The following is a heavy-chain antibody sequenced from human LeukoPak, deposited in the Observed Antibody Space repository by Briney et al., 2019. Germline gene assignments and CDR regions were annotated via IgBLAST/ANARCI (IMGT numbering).Heavy chain of an antibody. V-gene: IGHV4-61*02. D-gene: IGHD3-10*01. CDR3: ARDFKWFGESYHYYYMDV. CDR2: IYTSGST. Sequence: SETLSLTCTVSGGSISSSSYYWGWIRQPAGKGLEWIGRIYTSGSTNYNPSLKSRVTMSVDTSKNQFSLKLSSVTAADTAVYYCARDFKWFGESYHYYYMDVWGKGTTVTVSS. J-gene: IGHJ6*03. CDR1: GGSISSSSYY.